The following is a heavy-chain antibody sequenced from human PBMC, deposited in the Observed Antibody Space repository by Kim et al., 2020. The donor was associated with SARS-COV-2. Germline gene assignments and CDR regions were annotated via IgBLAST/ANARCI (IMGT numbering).Heavy chain of an antibody. CDR2: IYYNSGST. J-gene: IGHJ4*02. V-gene: IGHV4-59*13. Sequence: SETLSLTCTVSGGSISGYFWSWIRQPPGKGLQWIGYIYYNSGSTTYNPSLKSRVTISVDTSKEQFSLKLSSVTAADTAMYYCARVRPGAAGLPDYWGQGNLVTVSS. CDR1: GGSISGYF. CDR3: ARVRPGAAGLPDY. D-gene: IGHD6-13*01.